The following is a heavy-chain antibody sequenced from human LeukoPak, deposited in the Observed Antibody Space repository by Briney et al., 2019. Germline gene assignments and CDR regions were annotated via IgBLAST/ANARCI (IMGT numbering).Heavy chain of an antibody. CDR1: GGSISSYY. CDR2: IYYSGST. CDR3: ARQEIRCSSTSCYWTGFDY. J-gene: IGHJ4*02. D-gene: IGHD2-2*01. Sequence: PSETLSLTCTVSGGSISSYYWSWIRQPPGKGLEWIGYIYYSGSTNYNPSLKSRVPISVDTYKNQFSLKLSSVTAADTAVYYCARQEIRCSSTSCYWTGFDYWGQGTLVTVSS. V-gene: IGHV4-59*08.